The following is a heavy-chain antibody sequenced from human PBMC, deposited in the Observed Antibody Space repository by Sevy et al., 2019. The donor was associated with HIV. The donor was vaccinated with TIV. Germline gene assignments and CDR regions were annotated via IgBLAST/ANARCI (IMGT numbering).Heavy chain of an antibody. CDR2: ISWNSAFI. Sequence: QLGGSLRLSCAVYGFSFDDYAMHWVRQVPGKGLEWVAGISWNSAFIGYADSVKGRYTISRDNAKNSLYLQINSLIPEDTALYYCVKDGGSGSGPSAEYFHHWGQGTLVTVSS. CDR1: GFSFDDYA. CDR3: VKDGGSGSGPSAEYFHH. D-gene: IGHD6-19*01. J-gene: IGHJ1*01. V-gene: IGHV3-9*01.